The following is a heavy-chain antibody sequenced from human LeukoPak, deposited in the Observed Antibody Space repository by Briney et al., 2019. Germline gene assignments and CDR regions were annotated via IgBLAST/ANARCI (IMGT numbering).Heavy chain of an antibody. CDR2: INHSGST. J-gene: IGHJ4*02. V-gene: IGHV4-39*07. CDR3: SAYVGY. Sequence: PSETLSLTCTVSGGSISSTSYYWSWIRQPPGKGLEWIGEINHSGSTNYNPSLKSRVTISVDTSKNQFSLKLSSVTAADTAVYYCSAYVGYWGQGTLVTVSS. CDR1: GGSISSTSYY. D-gene: IGHD5-12*01.